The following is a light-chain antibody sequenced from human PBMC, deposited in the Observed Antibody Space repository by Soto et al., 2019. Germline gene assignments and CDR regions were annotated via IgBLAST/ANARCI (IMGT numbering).Light chain of an antibody. Sequence: DIQMTQSPSSLSASVGDRVTITCRASQRVVKNLSWYQQKPGKAPNLLINAASTLQNGVTSRFSGSGSGTEFTLTISSLQPEDFATYFCQQSYSAPFTFGPGTKVDIK. CDR3: QQSYSAPFT. J-gene: IGKJ3*01. V-gene: IGKV1-39*01. CDR2: AAS. CDR1: QRVVKN.